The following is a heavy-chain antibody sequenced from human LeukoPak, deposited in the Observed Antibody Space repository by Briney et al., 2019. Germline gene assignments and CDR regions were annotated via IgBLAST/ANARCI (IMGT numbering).Heavy chain of an antibody. J-gene: IGHJ4*02. CDR2: IGTAGDT. CDR1: GFTFSSYD. V-gene: IGHV3-13*01. Sequence: GGSLRLSCAASGFTFSSYDMHWVRQATGKGLEWVSAIGTAGDTYYPGSVKGRFTISRDNSKNTLYLQMNSLRAEDTAVYYCARSDSSGWIGNPDYWGQGTLVTVSS. D-gene: IGHD6-19*01. CDR3: ARSDSSGWIGNPDY.